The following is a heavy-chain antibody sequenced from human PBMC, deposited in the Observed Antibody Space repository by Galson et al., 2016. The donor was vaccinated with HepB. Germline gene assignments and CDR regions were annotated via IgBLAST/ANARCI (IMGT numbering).Heavy chain of an antibody. Sequence: VKVSCKASGYTFTTSGISWVRQAPGQGLEWMGWISTYGGNTKYAQKFQGGLTLTTDSSTTTAYMELRSLRFDDTALYYCARDVQYRFDSWGQGTLVTVSS. J-gene: IGHJ4*02. V-gene: IGHV1-18*01. CDR3: ARDVQYRFDS. CDR2: ISTYGGNT. D-gene: IGHD2/OR15-2a*01. CDR1: GYTFTTSG.